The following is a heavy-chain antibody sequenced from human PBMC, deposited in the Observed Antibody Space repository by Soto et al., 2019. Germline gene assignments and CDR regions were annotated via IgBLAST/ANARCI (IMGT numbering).Heavy chain of an antibody. CDR3: ARGHIVVVPAARRERERYDY. Sequence: ASVKVSCKASGYTFTSYAMHWVRQAPGQRLEWMGWINAGNGNTKYSQKFQGRVTITRDTSESTAYMELSSLRSEDTAVYYCARGHIVVVPAARRERERYDYWGQGTLVTVSS. J-gene: IGHJ4*02. D-gene: IGHD2-2*01. CDR2: INAGNGNT. CDR1: GYTFTSYA. V-gene: IGHV1-3*01.